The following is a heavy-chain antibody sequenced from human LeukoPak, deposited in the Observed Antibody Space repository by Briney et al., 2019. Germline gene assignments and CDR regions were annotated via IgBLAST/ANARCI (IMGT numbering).Heavy chain of an antibody. V-gene: IGHV3-7*03. CDR1: GFTFSSYW. Sequence: GGSLRLSCAASGFTFSSYWMSWVRQTPGKGLEWVANIKQDGSEKYYVDSVKGRFTISRDNAKNSLYLQMNSLRAEDTAVYYCARDILTGFDWFDPWGQGTLVTVSS. CDR2: IKQDGSEK. CDR3: ARDILTGFDWFDP. J-gene: IGHJ5*02. D-gene: IGHD3-9*01.